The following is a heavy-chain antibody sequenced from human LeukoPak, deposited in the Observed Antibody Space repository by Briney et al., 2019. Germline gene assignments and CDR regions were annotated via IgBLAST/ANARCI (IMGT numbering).Heavy chain of an antibody. V-gene: IGHV3-30*09. J-gene: IGHJ6*04. CDR3: AELGITMIGGV. CDR1: GFTVSSNY. Sequence: GGSLRLSCAASGFTVSSNYMSWVRQAPGKGLEWVAVISYDGSNKYYADSVKGRFAISRDNANNSLYLQMNSLRAEDTAVYYCAELGITMIGGVWGKGTTVTISS. D-gene: IGHD3-10*02. CDR2: ISYDGSNK.